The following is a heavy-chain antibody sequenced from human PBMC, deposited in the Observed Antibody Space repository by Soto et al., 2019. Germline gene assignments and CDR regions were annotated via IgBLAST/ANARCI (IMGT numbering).Heavy chain of an antibody. CDR1: GYTFTSYG. D-gene: IGHD6-13*01. CDR3: ARDPAGGYSSSWYPYYYYYYYYGMDV. Sequence: ASMKVSCKASGYTFTSYGISWVRQAPGQGLEWMGWISAYNGNTNYAQKLQGRVTMTTDTSTSTAYMELRSLRSDDTAVYYCARDPAGGYSSSWYPYYYYYYYYGMDVWGQGTTVTVSS. J-gene: IGHJ6*02. V-gene: IGHV1-18*01. CDR2: ISAYNGNT.